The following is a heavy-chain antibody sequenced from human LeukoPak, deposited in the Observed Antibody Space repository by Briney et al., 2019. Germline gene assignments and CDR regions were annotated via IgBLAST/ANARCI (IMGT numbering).Heavy chain of an antibody. CDR1: GFTFSSYS. CDR3: AKGSGPGSYYFDY. V-gene: IGHV3-23*01. J-gene: IGHJ4*02. Sequence: PGGSLRLSCAASGFTFSSYSMSWVRQAPGKGLEWVSAISGSGGSTYYADSVKGRFTISRDNSKNTLYLQLNSLRAEDTAVYYCAKGSGPGSYYFDYWGQGTLVTVSS. CDR2: ISGSGGST. D-gene: IGHD1-26*01.